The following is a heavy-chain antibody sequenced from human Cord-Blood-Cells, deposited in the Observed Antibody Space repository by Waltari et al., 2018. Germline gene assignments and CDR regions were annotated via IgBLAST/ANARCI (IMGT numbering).Heavy chain of an antibody. Sequence: EVQLVESGGGLIQPGGSLRLSCAASGFPVRSNYLSCLRQAPGKGLEWVSVIYSGGSTYYADSVKGRFTISRDNSKNTLYLQMNSLRAEDTAVYYCARDVSNYEGMDVWGQGTTVTVSS. J-gene: IGHJ6*02. D-gene: IGHD4-4*01. CDR1: GFPVRSNY. CDR2: IYSGGST. V-gene: IGHV3-53*01. CDR3: ARDVSNYEGMDV.